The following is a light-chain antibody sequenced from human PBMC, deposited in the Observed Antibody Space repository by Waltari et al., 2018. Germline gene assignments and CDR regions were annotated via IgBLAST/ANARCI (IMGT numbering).Light chain of an antibody. Sequence: SYELTQPPSVSVSPGQTARITCSGDALPNQYAYWYQQKPGQAPVVVIYKDSERPSGIPGRLSGSTSGKTVTLAISGVQAEDEADYYCQSTDSSGTSVVFGGGTKLTVL. V-gene: IGLV3-25*03. J-gene: IGLJ2*01. CDR2: KDS. CDR1: ALPNQY. CDR3: QSTDSSGTSVV.